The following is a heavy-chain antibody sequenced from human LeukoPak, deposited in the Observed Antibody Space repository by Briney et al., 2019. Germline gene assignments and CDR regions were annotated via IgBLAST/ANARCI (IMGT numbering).Heavy chain of an antibody. D-gene: IGHD3-22*01. CDR1: GFTFDDYG. Sequence: GGSLRLSCAASGFTFDDYGMSWVRQAPGKGLEWVSGINWNGGSTGYADSVKGRFTISRDNAKNTLILQMNSLRAEDTAVYYCARDLGQYYDTSDNWFDPWGQGTLVTVSS. V-gene: IGHV3-20*04. CDR3: ARDLGQYYDTSDNWFDP. J-gene: IGHJ5*02. CDR2: INWNGGST.